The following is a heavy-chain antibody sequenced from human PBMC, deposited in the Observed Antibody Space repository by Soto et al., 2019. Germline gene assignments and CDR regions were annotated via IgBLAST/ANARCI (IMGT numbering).Heavy chain of an antibody. CDR3: VRRAGDCYDGNGSLARN. D-gene: IGHD2-21*01. CDR1: GFTFSSYW. V-gene: IGHV3-74*01. CDR2: IKSDGSWA. J-gene: IGHJ4*02. Sequence: VQLVESGGGLVQPGGSLRLSCTASGFTFSSYWMHWVRQAPGKGLEWVSRIKSDGSWALYADSMEGRLTISRDIARTQVYLKMTRLRGEATAVSCRVRRAGDCYDGNGSLARNWGPGTVVTVSS.